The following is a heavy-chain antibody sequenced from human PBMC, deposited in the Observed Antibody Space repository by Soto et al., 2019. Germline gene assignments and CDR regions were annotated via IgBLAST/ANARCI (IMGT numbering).Heavy chain of an antibody. J-gene: IGHJ4*02. CDR3: TRDWIGQQLVPYYFDY. D-gene: IGHD6-13*01. CDR2: IRSKAYGGTT. CDR1: GFTFGDYA. Sequence: GGSLRLSCTASGFTFGDYAMSWFRQAPGKGLEWVGFIRSKAYGGTTEYAASVKGRFTISRDDSKSIAYLQMNSLKTEDTAVYYCTRDWIGQQLVPYYFDYWGQGTLVTVSS. V-gene: IGHV3-49*03.